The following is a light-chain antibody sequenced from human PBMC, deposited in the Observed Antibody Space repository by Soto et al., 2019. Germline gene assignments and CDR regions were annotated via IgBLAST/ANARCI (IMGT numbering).Light chain of an antibody. CDR2: KNN. CDR1: SSNIGSNT. V-gene: IGLV1-44*01. J-gene: IGLJ1*01. Sequence: QSVLTQPPSASGAPGQRVTISCSGSSSNIGSNTVNWYQQLPGTAPKLLIYKNNQRPSGVPDRFSGSKSGTSASLAISGLQSEDGADYYCAAWDDILNGYVFGTGTKLTVL. CDR3: AAWDDILNGYV.